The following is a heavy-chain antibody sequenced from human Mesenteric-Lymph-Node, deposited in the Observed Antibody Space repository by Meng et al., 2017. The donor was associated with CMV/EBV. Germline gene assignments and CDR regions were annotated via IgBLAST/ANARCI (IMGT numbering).Heavy chain of an antibody. CDR1: GLTFSDSY. CDR2: ITNNGNTR. Sequence: GESLKISCAASGLTFSDSYMSWIRQAPGQGLVWVSYITNNGNTRYYADSVKGRFTISWDNAKNSLYLQMNDLRAEDTAVYYCAREPYDIFAFDSWGQGTLVTVSS. V-gene: IGHV3-11*01. CDR3: AREPYDIFAFDS. J-gene: IGHJ4*02. D-gene: IGHD3-9*01.